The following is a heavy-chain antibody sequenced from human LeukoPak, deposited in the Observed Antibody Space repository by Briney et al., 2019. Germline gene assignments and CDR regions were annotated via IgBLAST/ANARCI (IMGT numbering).Heavy chain of an antibody. V-gene: IGHV3-23*05. CDR1: GFTFSNYA. Sequence: GGSLRLSCAASGFTFSNYAMSWVRQAPGKGLEWVSTVYRGGGVTFYADSVKGRFTISRDNTKNTLYLKMNSLGDEDTAVYYCAKHFEGGVTTGAYWGQGTLVTVSS. CDR3: AKHFEGGVTTGAY. CDR2: VYRGGGVT. J-gene: IGHJ4*02. D-gene: IGHD1-1*01.